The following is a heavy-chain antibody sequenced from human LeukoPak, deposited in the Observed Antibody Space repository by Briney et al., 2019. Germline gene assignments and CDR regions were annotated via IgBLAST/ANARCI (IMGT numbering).Heavy chain of an antibody. V-gene: IGHV4-39*01. CDR3: ARRYDSDDY. CDR2: IYYSGST. J-gene: IGHJ4*02. CDR1: GGSISSSSYY. D-gene: IGHD3-10*01. Sequence: SETLSLTCTVSGGSISSSSYYWGWVRQPPGKGLEWIGSIYYSGSTYYNPSLKSRVTISVDTSKNQFSLKLSSVTAADTAVYYCARRYDSDDYWGQGTLVTVSS.